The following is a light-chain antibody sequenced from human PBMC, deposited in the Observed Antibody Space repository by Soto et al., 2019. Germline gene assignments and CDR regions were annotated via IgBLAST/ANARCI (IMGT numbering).Light chain of an antibody. CDR1: SSNIGGNS. CDR2: DDN. Sequence: QSALTQPPSASAAPGQKVTISCSGSSSNIGGNSVSWYQQLPGTAPKLLIYDDNKRPSGIPDRFSGSKSGTSATLGITGFQTGDEADYYCGSWDSSLSAYVFGTGTKVTVL. J-gene: IGLJ1*01. V-gene: IGLV1-51*01. CDR3: GSWDSSLSAYV.